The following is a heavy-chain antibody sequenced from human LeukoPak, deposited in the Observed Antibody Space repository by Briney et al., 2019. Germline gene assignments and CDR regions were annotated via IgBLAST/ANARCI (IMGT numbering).Heavy chain of an antibody. CDR1: GFSLSTSGVG. CDR3: AQAPGPYTAPDWFDP. J-gene: IGHJ5*02. V-gene: IGHV2-5*01. CDR2: IYWNDDR. D-gene: IGHD5-18*01. Sequence: SGPTLVNPTQTLTLTCTFSGFSLSTSGVGVGWIRQPPGKALEWLALIYWNDDRRYSPSLKSRLTITKDTSKNQVVLTMTNLDPVDTATYYCAQAPGPYTAPDWFDPWGQGTLVTVSS.